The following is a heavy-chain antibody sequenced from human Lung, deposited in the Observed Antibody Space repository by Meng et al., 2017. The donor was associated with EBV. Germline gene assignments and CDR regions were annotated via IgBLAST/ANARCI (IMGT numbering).Heavy chain of an antibody. CDR3: ATYTGGRFGP. CDR2: INNSGRN. J-gene: IGHJ5*02. CDR1: DWYYRGYY. V-gene: IGHV4-34*01. D-gene: IGHD2-2*02. Sequence: LQFERWGAVVLTAWEILCLPCACYDWYYRGYYWSCSRQPPGKGLGWIGKINNSGRNSYTPSLEGRVTILVDTSKNQFSLKLTSVNAADTGVYYCATYTGGRFGPWGQGTLVTVSS.